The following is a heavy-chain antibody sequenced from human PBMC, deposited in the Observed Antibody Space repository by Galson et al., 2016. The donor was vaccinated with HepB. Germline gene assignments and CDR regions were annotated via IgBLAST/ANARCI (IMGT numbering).Heavy chain of an antibody. J-gene: IGHJ4*02. V-gene: IGHV3-48*03. CDR3: AREMHVAAAAAFDF. CDR2: ISSGGTTI. D-gene: IGHD6-13*01. Sequence: SLILSCAASGFTFSRYEMNWVRQAPGKGLEWVSYISSGGTTIYYADSVKGRFTISRDNAKNSLYLQMNSLRAEDTAVYYCAREMHVAAAAAFDFWGRGTLVTVSS. CDR1: GFTFSRYE.